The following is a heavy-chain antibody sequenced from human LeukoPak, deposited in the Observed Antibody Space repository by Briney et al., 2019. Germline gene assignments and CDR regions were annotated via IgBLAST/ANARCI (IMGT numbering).Heavy chain of an antibody. CDR3: ARDLPLTPSYYYDSSDAFDI. Sequence: ASVKVSCKASGYTFTGNYMHWVRQAPGQGLEWMGWINPNSGGTNYAQKFQGRVTMTRDTSISTAYMGLGRLRSDDTAVYYCARDLPLTPSYYYDSSDAFDIWGQGTMVTVSS. CDR2: INPNSGGT. V-gene: IGHV1-2*02. CDR1: GYTFTGNY. D-gene: IGHD3-22*01. J-gene: IGHJ3*02.